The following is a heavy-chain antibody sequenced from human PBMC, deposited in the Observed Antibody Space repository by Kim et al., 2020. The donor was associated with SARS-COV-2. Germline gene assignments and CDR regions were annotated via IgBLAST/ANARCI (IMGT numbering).Heavy chain of an antibody. CDR3: ARARQGFNWFDS. CDR1: GFTFSSYE. CDR2: IGNSGDTI. J-gene: IGHJ5*01. Sequence: GGSLRLSCAASGFTFSSYEMNWVRQAPGKGLEWVSYIGNSGDTIFNRDSVKGRFTVSRDNAQSSLYLQMNSLRAEDTAVYYCARARQGFNWFDSWGQGTL. V-gene: IGHV3-48*03.